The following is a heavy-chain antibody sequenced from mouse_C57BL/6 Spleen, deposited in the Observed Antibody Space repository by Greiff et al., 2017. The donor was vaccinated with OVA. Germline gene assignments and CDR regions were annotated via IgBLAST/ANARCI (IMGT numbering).Heavy chain of an antibody. CDR2: IDPSDSYT. Sequence: QVQLKQPGAELVMPGASVKLSCKASGYTFTSYWMHWVKQRPGQGLEWIGEIDPSDSYTNYNQKFKGKSTLTVDKSSSTAYMQLSSLTSEDSAVYDCARNDGYFFAYWGQGTLVTVSA. CDR3: ARNDGYFFAY. D-gene: IGHD2-3*01. J-gene: IGHJ3*01. CDR1: GYTFTSYW. V-gene: IGHV1-69*01.